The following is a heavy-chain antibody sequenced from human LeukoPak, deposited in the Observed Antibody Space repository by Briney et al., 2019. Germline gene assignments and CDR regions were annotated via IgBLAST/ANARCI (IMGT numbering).Heavy chain of an antibody. J-gene: IGHJ4*02. Sequence: GGSLRLSCAASGFTFSRCTMRWVRQAPGKGLEWVSSISGGTGDTYYADSVKGRFTISRDISKNTLYLQMNTLRAEHTAVYYCAKGTTGAPRGIDYWGQGTLVSVSS. CDR3: AKGTTGAPRGIDY. V-gene: IGHV3-23*01. CDR2: ISGGTGDT. CDR1: GFTFSRCT. D-gene: IGHD1-26*01.